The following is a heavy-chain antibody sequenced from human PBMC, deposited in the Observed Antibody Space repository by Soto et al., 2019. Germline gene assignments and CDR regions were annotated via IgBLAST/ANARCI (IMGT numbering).Heavy chain of an antibody. CDR2: ISYDGSNK. Sequence: GGSLRLSCAASGCPFSSYGMHWVRKAPGKGLEWVAVISYDGSNKYYADSVKGRFTISRDNSKNTLYLQMNSLSGEDTAVYYCAKSPYDSSGYYYYFQYWGQGTLVTVSS. V-gene: IGHV3-30*18. CDR1: GCPFSSYG. D-gene: IGHD3-22*01. J-gene: IGHJ4*02. CDR3: AKSPYDSSGYYYYFQY.